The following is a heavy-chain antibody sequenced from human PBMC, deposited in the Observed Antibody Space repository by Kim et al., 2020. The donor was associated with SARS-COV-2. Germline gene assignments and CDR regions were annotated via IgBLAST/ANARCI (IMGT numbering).Heavy chain of an antibody. CDR3: ARDFSFSPFVRGALFDS. J-gene: IGHJ4*01. D-gene: IGHD3-10*01. V-gene: IGHV3-43*02. CDR2: ISSDSDYI. CDR1: GFDFHEHA. Sequence: GGSLRLSCAASGFDFHEHAMHWVRQTPGKGLEWISVISSDSDYIVYGDSVRGRFTISRDNNRDSLYLQMSSLRPEDTAFYFCARDFSFSPFVRGALFDS.